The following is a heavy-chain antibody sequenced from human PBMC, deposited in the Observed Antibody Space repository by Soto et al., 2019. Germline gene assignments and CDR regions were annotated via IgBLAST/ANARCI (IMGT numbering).Heavy chain of an antibody. D-gene: IGHD3-3*01. CDR3: ARNPFLRFLVSAFDI. V-gene: IGHV4-59*13. CDR2: IYYSGST. CDR1: GGSMSSYY. J-gene: IGHJ3*02. Sequence: PSETLSLTCTVSGGSMSSYYWSWIRQTPGKGLEWIGYIYYSGSTKYNPSLESRVTISVDTSKNQFSLNLTSVTAADTAVYYCARNPFLRFLVSAFDIWGQGTVVNVSS.